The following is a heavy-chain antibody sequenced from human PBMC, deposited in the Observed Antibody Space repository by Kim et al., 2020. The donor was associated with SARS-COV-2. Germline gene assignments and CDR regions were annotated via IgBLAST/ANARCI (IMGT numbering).Heavy chain of an antibody. Sequence: YADYVKGRFTISRDNSRNALYLQMTGRRCEDTPVYYCARDTRDYYGMDVWGQGTTVTVSS. J-gene: IGHJ6*02. CDR3: ARDTRDYYGMDV. V-gene: IGHV3-33*01.